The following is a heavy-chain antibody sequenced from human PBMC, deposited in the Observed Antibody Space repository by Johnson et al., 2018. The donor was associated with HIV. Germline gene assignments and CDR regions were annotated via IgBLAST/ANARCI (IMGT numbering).Heavy chain of an antibody. CDR2: ISYDGSNK. J-gene: IGHJ3*01. CDR1: GFIFSNYA. CDR3: AKTRMGGILDAFDL. V-gene: IGHV3-30-3*02. D-gene: IGHD3-10*01. Sequence: QVQLVESGGGVVQPGRSLRLSCAASGFIFSNYAMHWVRQAPGKGLEWVAVISYDGSNKYYADSVKGRFTISRDNSKNTLDLQMNSLTIEDTAVFYCAKTRMGGILDAFDLWGQGTMVIVS.